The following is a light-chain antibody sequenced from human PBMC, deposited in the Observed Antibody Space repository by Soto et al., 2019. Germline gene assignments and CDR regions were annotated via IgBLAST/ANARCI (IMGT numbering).Light chain of an antibody. CDR2: RAS. CDR1: QSVSSAL. J-gene: IGKJ4*01. Sequence: EIVLTQSPDTLSLSPGERATLSCRASQSVSSALLAWYQQKPGQAPRLLIYRASTRATGIPDRFTGSGSGTVFTLTISRLEPEDFAVYYCQQYESSPLTFGGGTKVEIK. V-gene: IGKV3-20*01. CDR3: QQYESSPLT.